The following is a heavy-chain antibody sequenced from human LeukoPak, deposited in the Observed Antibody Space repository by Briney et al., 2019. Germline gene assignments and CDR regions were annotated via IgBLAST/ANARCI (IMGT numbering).Heavy chain of an antibody. J-gene: IGHJ6*02. CDR3: ARARKLPYYYYGMDV. CDR1: GGSISGGNYY. D-gene: IGHD1-26*01. Sequence: SQTLSLTCTVSGGSISGGNYYWSWIRQPAGKGLEWIGRIHTSGSTNYNPSLKSRVTISVDTSKNQFSLKLSSVTAADTAVYYCARARKLPYYYYGMDVWGQGTTVTVSS. CDR2: IHTSGST. V-gene: IGHV4-61*02.